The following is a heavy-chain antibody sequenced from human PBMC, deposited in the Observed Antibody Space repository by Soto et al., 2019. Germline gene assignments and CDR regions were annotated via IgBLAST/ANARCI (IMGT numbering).Heavy chain of an antibody. CDR2: IFSNDEK. D-gene: IGHD6-19*01. CDR1: GFSLSNARMG. V-gene: IGHV2-26*01. J-gene: IGHJ4*02. CDR3: ARPWGSDSSGWTPWGYHLDY. Sequence: QVTLKESGPVLVKPTETLTLTCTVSGFSLSNARMGVSWIRQPPGKALEWLAHIFSNDEKSYSTSLKSRLTDSADTPKSQVARTMPNLDPVHTVTYYWARPWGSDSSGWTPWGYHLDYWGPGTLVTVSS.